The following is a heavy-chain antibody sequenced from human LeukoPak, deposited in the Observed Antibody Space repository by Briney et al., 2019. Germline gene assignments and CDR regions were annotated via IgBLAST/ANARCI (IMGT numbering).Heavy chain of an antibody. CDR2: ISGSGGST. Sequence: VRSLRLSCAASGFTFSSYAMSWVRQAPGKGLEWVSAISGSGGSTYYADSVKSRFTISRDNSKNTLYLQMNSLRPEDTAVFYCAILGGYGDYYYYYYMDVWGKGTTVTVSS. CDR1: GFTFSSYA. CDR3: AILGGYGDYYYYYYMDV. J-gene: IGHJ6*03. D-gene: IGHD4-17*01. V-gene: IGHV3-23*01.